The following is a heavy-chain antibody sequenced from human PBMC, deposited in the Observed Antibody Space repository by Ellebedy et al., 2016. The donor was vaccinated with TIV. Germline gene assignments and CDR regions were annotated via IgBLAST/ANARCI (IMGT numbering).Heavy chain of an antibody. V-gene: IGHV3-53*01. CDR1: GFSVSHNF. CDR3: ARKTDTTGSGDY. J-gene: IGHJ4*02. CDR2: IYSGGST. Sequence: PGGSLRLSFAASGFSVSHNFMTWVRQAPGKGLEWVSLIYSGGSTSYADSVKGRFTISRDNSRNTLYLQMNSLRAEDTAVDYCARKTDTTGSGDYWGQGTLVTVSS. D-gene: IGHD1-1*01.